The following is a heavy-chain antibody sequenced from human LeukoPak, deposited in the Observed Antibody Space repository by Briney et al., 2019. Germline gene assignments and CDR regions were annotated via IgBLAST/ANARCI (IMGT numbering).Heavy chain of an antibody. J-gene: IGHJ4*02. CDR1: GGTLSSYA. CDR3: ARGGPAGGIRYCTNGVCATH. Sequence: SVKVSCKASGGTLSSYAISWVRQAPGQGLEWMGGIIPIFGTANYAQKFQGRVTITTDESTSTAYMELSSLRSEDTAVYYCARGGPAGGIRYCTNGVCATHWGQGTLVTVSS. V-gene: IGHV1-69*05. CDR2: IIPIFGTA. D-gene: IGHD2-8*01.